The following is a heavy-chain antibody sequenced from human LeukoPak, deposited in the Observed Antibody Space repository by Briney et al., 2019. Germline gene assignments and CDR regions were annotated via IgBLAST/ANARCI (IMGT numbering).Heavy chain of an antibody. D-gene: IGHD5-12*01. Sequence: GGSLRLSCAASGFTVSSNYMSWVRQAPGKGLEWVSVLYSGGSTYYADSVKGRFTISRDNSKNTLYLQMNSLRAEDTAVYYCAKADGYSGYESFDYWGQGTLVTVSS. CDR2: LYSGGST. J-gene: IGHJ4*02. CDR3: AKADGYSGYESFDY. V-gene: IGHV3-53*01. CDR1: GFTVSSNY.